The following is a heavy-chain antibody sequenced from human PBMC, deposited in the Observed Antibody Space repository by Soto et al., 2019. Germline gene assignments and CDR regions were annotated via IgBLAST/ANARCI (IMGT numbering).Heavy chain of an antibody. CDR3: ARGDGYNRRQFDY. V-gene: IGHV1-69*13. D-gene: IGHD5-12*01. CDR2: IIPIFGTA. CDR1: GSTFSSYA. J-gene: IGHJ4*02. Sequence: SSLKVTCKASGSTFSSYAISWVRQAPGQGLEWMGGIIPIFGTANYAQKFQGRVTITADESTSTAYMELSSLRSEDTAVYYCARGDGYNRRQFDYWGQGTLVTVSS.